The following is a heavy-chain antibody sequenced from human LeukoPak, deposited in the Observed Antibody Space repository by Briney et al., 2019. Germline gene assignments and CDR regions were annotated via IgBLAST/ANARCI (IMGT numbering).Heavy chain of an antibody. CDR2: IYYSGST. V-gene: IGHV4-59*01. CDR1: GGSISGYY. D-gene: IGHD3-22*01. Sequence: SETLSLTCTVSGGSISGYYWSWIRQPPGKGLEWIGYIYYSGSTNYNPSLKSRVTMSVDTSKNRFSLKLSSVTAADTAVYYCARFEIGVDYYDTTGGFDYWGQGTLVTVSS. CDR3: ARFEIGVDYYDTTGGFDY. J-gene: IGHJ4*02.